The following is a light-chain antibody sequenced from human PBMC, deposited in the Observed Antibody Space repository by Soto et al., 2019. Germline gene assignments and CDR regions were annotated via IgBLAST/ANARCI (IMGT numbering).Light chain of an antibody. J-gene: IGLJ3*02. CDR3: QSYDNSLSGWV. CDR1: TSNIGAGYD. V-gene: IGLV1-40*01. Sequence: QSALTQPPSVSGAPGQRVTLSCTGSTSNIGAGYDVHWYQQLPGTAPKLLIYGNINRPSGVPDRFSGSKSGTSASLAVTGLQAEDEADYYCQSYDNSLSGWVFGGGTKLTVL. CDR2: GNI.